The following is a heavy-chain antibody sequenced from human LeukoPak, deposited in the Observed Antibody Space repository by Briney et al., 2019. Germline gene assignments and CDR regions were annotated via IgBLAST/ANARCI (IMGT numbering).Heavy chain of an antibody. CDR1: GYTFTSYY. J-gene: IGHJ3*02. D-gene: IGHD3-10*01. CDR2: INPSGGST. CDR3: AGGWFGELWQFGI. V-gene: IGHV1-46*01. Sequence: ASVKVSCKASGYTFTSYYMHWVRQAPGQGLEWMGGINPSGGSTSYAQKFQGRLTMTRNTSISTAYMELSSLRSEDTAVYYCAGGWFGELWQFGIWGQGTMVTVSS.